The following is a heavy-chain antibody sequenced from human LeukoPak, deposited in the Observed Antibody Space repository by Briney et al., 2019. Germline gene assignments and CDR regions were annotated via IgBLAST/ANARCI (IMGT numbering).Heavy chain of an antibody. Sequence: PSETLSLTCTVSGGSISSSSYYWGWIRQPPGKGLEWIGSIYYSGSTYYNPSLKSRVTISVDTSKNQFSLKLSSVTAADTAVYYCARHFIGTHPTRSGPLAPFDYWGQGTLVTVSS. CDR1: GGSISSSSYY. D-gene: IGHD3-3*01. CDR3: ARHFIGTHPTRSGPLAPFDY. V-gene: IGHV4-39*01. J-gene: IGHJ4*02. CDR2: IYYSGST.